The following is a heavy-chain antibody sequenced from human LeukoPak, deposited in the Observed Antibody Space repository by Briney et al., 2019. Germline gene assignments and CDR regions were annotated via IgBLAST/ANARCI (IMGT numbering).Heavy chain of an antibody. D-gene: IGHD1-26*01. CDR3: AKDHRRRSGATYYFDY. Sequence: QAGGSLRLSCAAPGFTFSSYGMHWVRQAPGKGLEWVAVISYDGSNKYYADSVKGRFTISRDNSKNTLYLQMNSLRAEDTAVYYCAKDHRRRSGATYYFDYWGQGTLVTVSS. J-gene: IGHJ4*02. CDR1: GFTFSSYG. V-gene: IGHV3-30*18. CDR2: ISYDGSNK.